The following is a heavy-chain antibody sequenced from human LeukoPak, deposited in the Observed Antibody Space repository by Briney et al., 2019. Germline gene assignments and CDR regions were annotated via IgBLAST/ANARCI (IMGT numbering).Heavy chain of an antibody. J-gene: IGHJ4*02. CDR1: GGTFSSYA. CDR3: AIHGGGSFPDY. D-gene: IGHD3-10*01. Sequence: GSSVKVSCKASGGTFSSYAISWVRQAPGQGLEWMGGIIPILGIANYAQKFQGRVTITADKSTSTAYMELSSLRSEDTAVYYCAIHGGGSFPDYWGQGTLVTVSS. V-gene: IGHV1-69*04. CDR2: IIPILGIA.